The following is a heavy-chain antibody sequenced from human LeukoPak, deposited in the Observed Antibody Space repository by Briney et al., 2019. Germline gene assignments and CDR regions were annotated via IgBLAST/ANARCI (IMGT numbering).Heavy chain of an antibody. J-gene: IGHJ4*02. CDR2: INHSGST. CDR1: GGSFSGYY. Sequence: SETLSLTCAVYGGSFSGYYWSWIRQPPGKGLEWIGEINHSGSTNYNPSLKSRVTISVDTSKNQFSLTLSSVTAADTAVYYCARGNDSSGYYFDYWGQGTLVTVSS. D-gene: IGHD3-22*01. CDR3: ARGNDSSGYYFDY. V-gene: IGHV4-34*01.